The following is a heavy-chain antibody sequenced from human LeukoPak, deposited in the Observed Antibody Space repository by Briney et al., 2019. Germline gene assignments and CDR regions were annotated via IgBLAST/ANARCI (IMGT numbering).Heavy chain of an antibody. D-gene: IGHD4-17*01. V-gene: IGHV3-48*03. CDR1: GFTFSSHW. CDR3: ARAISLDYGDYYFDS. CDR2: IGRRGNAI. J-gene: IGHJ4*02. Sequence: PGGSLRLSCAASGFTFSSHWMNWVRQAPGKGLEWVSYIGRRGNAIYYADSVKGRFTISRDNAKNSLYLQMNSLRAEDTAFYYCARAISLDYGDYYFDSWGQGTLVTVSS.